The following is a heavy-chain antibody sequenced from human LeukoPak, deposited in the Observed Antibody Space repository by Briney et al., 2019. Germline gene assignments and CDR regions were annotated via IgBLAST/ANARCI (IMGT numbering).Heavy chain of an antibody. CDR2: IWHDGSNE. J-gene: IGHJ3*02. CDR1: GFTFSDYG. Sequence: GRSLTLSCTASGFTFSDYGMHWVRQAPGKGLEWVAVIWHDGSNEYYEGSVRGRFIISRDNSRNRLYLQMNRLRAEDTAVYYCVRDYDYYDFWSGYWPDAFDTWGPGTTVIVSS. V-gene: IGHV3-33*01. CDR3: VRDYDYYDFWSGYWPDAFDT. D-gene: IGHD3-3*01.